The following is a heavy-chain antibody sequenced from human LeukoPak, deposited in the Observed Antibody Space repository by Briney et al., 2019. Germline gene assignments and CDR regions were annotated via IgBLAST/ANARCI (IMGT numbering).Heavy chain of an antibody. CDR1: GYSFTSYW. Sequence: GESLKISSKGSGYSFTSYWIGWVRHMPGKGLEWMGIIYPGDSDTRYSPSFQGQVTISADKSISTAYLQRSSLKASETAMYYCARLYGSGIHDAFDIWGQGTMVTVSS. D-gene: IGHD3-10*01. CDR2: IYPGDSDT. CDR3: ARLYGSGIHDAFDI. J-gene: IGHJ3*02. V-gene: IGHV5-51*01.